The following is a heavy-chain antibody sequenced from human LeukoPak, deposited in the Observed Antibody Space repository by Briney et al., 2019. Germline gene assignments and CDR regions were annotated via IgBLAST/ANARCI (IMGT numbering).Heavy chain of an antibody. D-gene: IGHD3-22*01. CDR2: INPNSGGT. CDR3: ARSTIVVVITEGDGGYYGMDV. J-gene: IGHJ6*02. V-gene: IGHV1-2*06. CDR1: GGTFSSYA. Sequence: GASVKVSCKASGGTFSSYAISWVRQAPGQGLEWMGRINPNSGGTNYAQKFQGRVTMTRDTSISTAYMELSRLRSDDTAVYYCARSTIVVVITEGDGGYYGMDVWGQGTTVTVSS.